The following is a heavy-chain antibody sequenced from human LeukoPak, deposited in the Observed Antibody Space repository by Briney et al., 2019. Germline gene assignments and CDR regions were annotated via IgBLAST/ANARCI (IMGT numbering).Heavy chain of an antibody. D-gene: IGHD6-19*01. CDR2: ISAYNGNT. CDR1: GYTFTSYG. V-gene: IGHV1-18*01. J-gene: IGHJ4*02. Sequence: ASVKVSCKASGYTFTSYGISWVRQAPGQGLEWMGWISAYNGNTDYAQKLQGRVTMTTDTSTSTAYMELRSLRSDDTAVYYCARDSIAVAGPSPFDYWGQGTLVTVSS. CDR3: ARDSIAVAGPSPFDY.